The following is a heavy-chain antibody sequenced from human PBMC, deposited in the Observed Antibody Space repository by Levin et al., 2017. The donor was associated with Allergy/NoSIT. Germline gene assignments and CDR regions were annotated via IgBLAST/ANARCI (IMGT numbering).Heavy chain of an antibody. CDR1: GYSFTTYW. D-gene: IGHD5/OR15-5a*01. V-gene: IGHV5-51*01. J-gene: IGHJ4*02. CDR2: IYPGDSDT. Sequence: GGSLRLSCKGSGYSFTTYWIGWVRQMPGKGLEWMGIIYPGDSDTRYSPSFEGQVTISADQSITTAYLQWSSLKASDTAKYYYARRLSLYTWPDYWGQGTLVTVSS. CDR3: ARRLSLYTWPDY.